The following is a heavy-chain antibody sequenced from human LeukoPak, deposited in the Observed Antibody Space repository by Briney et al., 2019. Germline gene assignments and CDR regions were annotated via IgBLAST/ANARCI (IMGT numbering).Heavy chain of an antibody. D-gene: IGHD2-21*02. CDR2: INHSGST. CDR3: ARTYCGGDCYLDEAYYFDY. Sequence: SETLSLTCAVYGGSFSGYYWSWIRQPPGKGLEWIGEINHSGSTYYNPSLKSRVTISVDTSKNQLSLKLSSVTAADTAVYYCARTYCGGDCYLDEAYYFDYWGQGTLVTVSS. CDR1: GGSFSGYY. V-gene: IGHV4-34*01. J-gene: IGHJ4*02.